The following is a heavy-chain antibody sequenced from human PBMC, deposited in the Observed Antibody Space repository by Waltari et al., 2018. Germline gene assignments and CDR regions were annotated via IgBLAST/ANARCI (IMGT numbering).Heavy chain of an antibody. J-gene: IGHJ4*02. D-gene: IGHD5-18*01. CDR3: ASPPRGSSYGSYDY. CDR1: GGSISSYY. CDR2: IYYSGCT. Sequence: QVQLQESGPGLVKPSETLSLTCTVPGGSISSYYWSWIRQPPGKGLEWIGYIYYSGCTNYNPSLKSRVTISVDTSKNQFSLNLNSVTAADTAVYYCASPPRGSSYGSYDYWGQGTLVTVSS. V-gene: IGHV4-59*08.